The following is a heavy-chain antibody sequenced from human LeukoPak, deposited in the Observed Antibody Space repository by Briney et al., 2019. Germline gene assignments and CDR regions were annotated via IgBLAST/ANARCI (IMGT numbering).Heavy chain of an antibody. Sequence: SETLSLTCAVYGGSFSGYYWSWIRQPPGKGLEWIGEINHSGSTNYNPSLKSRVTISVDTSKNQFSLKLSSVTAADTAVYYCAREEVGALLGVWGKGTTVTISS. D-gene: IGHD1-26*01. CDR3: AREEVGALLGV. V-gene: IGHV4-34*01. CDR2: INHSGST. CDR1: GGSFSGYY. J-gene: IGHJ6*04.